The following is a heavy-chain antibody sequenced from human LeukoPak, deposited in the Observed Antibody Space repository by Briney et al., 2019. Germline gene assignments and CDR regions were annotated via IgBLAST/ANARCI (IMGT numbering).Heavy chain of an antibody. CDR1: GFTFSSYS. J-gene: IGHJ4*02. Sequence: GGSLRLSCAASGFTFSSYSMNWVRQAPGKGLEWVSSISSSSSYIYYADSVKGRFTISRDNSKNTLYLQMNSLRAEDTAVYYCAKDLSYFDWLPYYFDYWGQGTLVTVSS. CDR2: ISSSSSYI. V-gene: IGHV3-21*04. D-gene: IGHD3-9*01. CDR3: AKDLSYFDWLPYYFDY.